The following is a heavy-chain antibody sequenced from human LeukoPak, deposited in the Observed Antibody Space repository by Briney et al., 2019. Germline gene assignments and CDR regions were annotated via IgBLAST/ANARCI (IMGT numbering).Heavy chain of an antibody. CDR1: EFTFDDYA. CDR2: ISWNSGSI. V-gene: IGHV3-9*01. CDR3: AKDKDTMVRGVTYYFDY. Sequence: PGGSLRLSCAASEFTFDDYAMHWVRQAPGKGLEWVSGISWNSGSIGYADSVKGRFTISRDNAKNSLYLQMNSLRAEDTALYYCAKDKDTMVRGVTYYFDYWGQGTLVTVSS. D-gene: IGHD3-10*01. J-gene: IGHJ4*02.